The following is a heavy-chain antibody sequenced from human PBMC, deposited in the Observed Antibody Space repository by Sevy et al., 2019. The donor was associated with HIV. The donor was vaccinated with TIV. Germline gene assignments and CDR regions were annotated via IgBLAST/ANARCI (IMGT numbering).Heavy chain of an antibody. CDR2: ISSRGDII. Sequence: GGSLRLSCAASGFTFSSYSMNWVRQAPGKGLEWVSYISSRGDIIYYADSVKGRFTISRDNAKNSLFLQMNSLRDEDTAVYYCATEGRDSSGYYLLYYYWGQGTLVTVSS. CDR3: ATEGRDSSGYYLLYYY. V-gene: IGHV3-48*02. D-gene: IGHD3-22*01. CDR1: GFTFSSYS. J-gene: IGHJ4*02.